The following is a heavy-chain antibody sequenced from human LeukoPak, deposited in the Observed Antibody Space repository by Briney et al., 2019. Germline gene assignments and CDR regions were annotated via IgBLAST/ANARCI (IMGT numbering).Heavy chain of an antibody. V-gene: IGHV4-34*01. CDR1: GGSFSGYY. D-gene: IGHD3-9*01. CDR2: INHSGST. CDR3: ARRHFDWLLYNDYFDY. J-gene: IGHJ4*02. Sequence: SETLSLTCAVYGGSFSGYYWSCIRQPPGKGLEWIGEINHSGSTNYNPSLKSRVNISVDTSKNQFSLKLSSVTAADTAVYYCARRHFDWLLYNDYFDYWGQGTLVTVSS.